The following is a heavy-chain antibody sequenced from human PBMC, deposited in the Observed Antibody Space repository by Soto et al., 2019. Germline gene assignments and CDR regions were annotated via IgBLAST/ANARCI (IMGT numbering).Heavy chain of an antibody. CDR1: GFTFSSYA. Sequence: GGSLRLSCAASGFTFSSYAMSWVRQAPGKGLEWVSAISGSGGSTYYADSVKGRFTISRDNSNNTLYLQMNSLRAEDTAVYYCAKVFRYSSSRTFGSMDWYFDLWGRGTLVTVSS. V-gene: IGHV3-23*01. J-gene: IGHJ2*01. CDR3: AKVFRYSSSRTFGSMDWYFDL. D-gene: IGHD6-13*01. CDR2: ISGSGGST.